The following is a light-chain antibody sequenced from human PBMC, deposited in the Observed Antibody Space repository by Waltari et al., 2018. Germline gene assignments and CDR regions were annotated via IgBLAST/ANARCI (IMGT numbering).Light chain of an antibody. CDR3: QQYMNWPPGYT. Sequence: EILMTQSPVALSVSTGERATLSCRASQNVSDNLAWYQQRPGQAPSLLIYGVSIRAPGVPDRFSGGWSATQFTLTINSLQSSDSALYYCQQYMNWPPGYTFGQGTKVEIK. J-gene: IGKJ2*01. CDR2: GVS. V-gene: IGKV3D-15*01. CDR1: QNVSDN.